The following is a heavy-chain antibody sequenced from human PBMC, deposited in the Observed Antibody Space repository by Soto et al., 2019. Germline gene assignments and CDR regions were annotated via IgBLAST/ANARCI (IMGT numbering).Heavy chain of an antibody. D-gene: IGHD6-19*01. CDR3: ARQPRSSGVDY. J-gene: IGHJ4*02. V-gene: IGHV4-39*01. Sequence: QLQLQESGPGLVKPSETLSLTCTVSGGSISSSSFYWGWIRQPPGKGLEWIGSIFYSGSTYYNPSLKSRVTISVDTSKNQFSLKLSSVTAADTAVYYCARQPRSSGVDYLGQGTLVTVSS. CDR2: IFYSGST. CDR1: GGSISSSSFY.